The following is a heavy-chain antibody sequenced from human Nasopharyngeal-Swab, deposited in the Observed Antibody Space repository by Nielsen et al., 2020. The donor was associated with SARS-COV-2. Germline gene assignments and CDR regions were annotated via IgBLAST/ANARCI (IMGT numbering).Heavy chain of an antibody. V-gene: IGHV5-51*01. CDR3: ARLPGYCTNGVCYGDYYYYMDV. Sequence: GESLKISCKGSGYSFTSHWIGWVRQMPGKGLEWMGIIYHGDSDTRYSPSFQGQVTISADKSISTAYLQWSSLKASDTAMYYCARLPGYCTNGVCYGDYYYYMDVWGKGTTVTVSS. D-gene: IGHD2-8*01. J-gene: IGHJ6*03. CDR2: IYHGDSDT. CDR1: GYSFTSHW.